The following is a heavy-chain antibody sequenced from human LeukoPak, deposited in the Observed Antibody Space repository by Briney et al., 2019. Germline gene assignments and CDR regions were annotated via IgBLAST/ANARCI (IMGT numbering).Heavy chain of an antibody. CDR2: IWYDGSNK. D-gene: IGHD5-24*01. CDR3: ARVPKSAGREWYFDY. J-gene: IGHJ4*02. V-gene: IGHV3-33*01. Sequence: PGGSLRLSCAASGFTFSSYGMHWVRQAPGKGLEWVAVIWYDGSNKYYADSVKGRFTISRDNSKNTLYLQMNSLRAEDTAVYYCARVPKSAGREWYFDYWGQGTLVTVSS. CDR1: GFTFSSYG.